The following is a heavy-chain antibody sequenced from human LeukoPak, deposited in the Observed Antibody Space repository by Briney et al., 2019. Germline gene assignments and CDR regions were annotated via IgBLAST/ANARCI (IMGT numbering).Heavy chain of an antibody. CDR1: GFIVNTNY. D-gene: IGHD4-17*01. Sequence: GGSLRLSCAASGFIVNTNYMTWVRQAPGRGLEWVSFIYADGNTYYADSVKGRFTISRDISKNAVYLQMNSLRAEDTAVYYCARDSYGDANFNSWGQGTLVTVSS. V-gene: IGHV3-53*01. J-gene: IGHJ4*02. CDR2: IYADGNT. CDR3: ARDSYGDANFNS.